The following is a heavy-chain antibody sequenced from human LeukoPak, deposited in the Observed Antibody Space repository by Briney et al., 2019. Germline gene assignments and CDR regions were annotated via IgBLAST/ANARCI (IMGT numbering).Heavy chain of an antibody. CDR3: ARDLIVPDAMTGSGSYSTDY. CDR1: GVSISSYY. D-gene: IGHD3-10*01. V-gene: IGHV4-59*12. J-gene: IGHJ4*02. Sequence: SETLSLTCTVSGVSISSYYWSWIRQSPGKGLEWIGYIYYTGGTNYNPSLKSRVTISVDTSNNQFSLKLSSVTAADTAVYYCARDLIVPDAMTGSGSYSTDYWGQGTLATVSS. CDR2: IYYTGGT.